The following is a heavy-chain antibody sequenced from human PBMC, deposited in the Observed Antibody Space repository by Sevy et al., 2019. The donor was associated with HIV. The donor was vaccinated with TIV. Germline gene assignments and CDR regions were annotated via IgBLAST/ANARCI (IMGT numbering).Heavy chain of an antibody. J-gene: IGHJ6*02. CDR3: AKEAATGYV. D-gene: IGHD6-25*01. Sequence: GGSLRLSCAASGFTFISYAMSWVRQAPGKGLEWVSSISPSGGSTYYADSVKGRFSISRDNSKNTVDLQMNSLRAEDTAVYYCAKEAATGYVWGQGTTVTVSS. V-gene: IGHV3-23*01. CDR2: ISPSGGST. CDR1: GFTFISYA.